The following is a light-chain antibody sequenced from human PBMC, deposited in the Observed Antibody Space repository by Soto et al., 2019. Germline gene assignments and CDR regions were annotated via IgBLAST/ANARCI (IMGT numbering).Light chain of an antibody. CDR1: QSIFND. J-gene: IGKJ4*01. V-gene: IGKV3-15*01. Sequence: EIVMTQSPATLSVSPGERATLSCRASQSIFNDLAWYQQKPGQAPRLLIYDASTRATDLPTRFSGSGSGTEFTLTISSLLSEDFAVYYCQQYNSWPLTFGGGTKVEIK. CDR2: DAS. CDR3: QQYNSWPLT.